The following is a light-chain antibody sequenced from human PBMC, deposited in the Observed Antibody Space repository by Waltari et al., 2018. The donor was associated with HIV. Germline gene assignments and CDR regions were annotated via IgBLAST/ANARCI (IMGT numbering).Light chain of an antibody. CDR2: EVS. V-gene: IGLV2-23*02. Sequence: QSALTQPASVSGSPGQSITISCTGTSSDVVSYNLVSWYQQHPGKAPTLMISEVSKRPSGVSNRFSGSKSGNTASLTISGLQAEDEADYYCCSYAGSSTLFGGGTKLTVL. J-gene: IGLJ3*02. CDR1: SSDVVSYNL. CDR3: CSYAGSSTL.